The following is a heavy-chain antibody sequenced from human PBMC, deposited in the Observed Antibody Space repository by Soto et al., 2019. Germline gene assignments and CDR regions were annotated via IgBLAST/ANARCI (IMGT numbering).Heavy chain of an antibody. CDR3: ARDTIVVVVAAMYNWFDP. CDR1: GFAFSSYS. CDR2: ISSSSSTI. V-gene: IGHV3-48*01. J-gene: IGHJ5*02. D-gene: IGHD2-15*01. Sequence: PGGSLRLSCAASGFAFSSYSMNWVRQAPGKGLEWVSYISSSSSTIYYADSVKGRFTISRDNAKNSLYLQMNSLRAEDTAVYYCARDTIVVVVAAMYNWFDPWGQGTLVTVSS.